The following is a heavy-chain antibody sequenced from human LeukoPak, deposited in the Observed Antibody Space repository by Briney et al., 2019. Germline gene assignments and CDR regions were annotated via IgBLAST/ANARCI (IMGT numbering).Heavy chain of an antibody. CDR1: GFTFTTYW. CDR2: IKPDGSEK. Sequence: PGGSLRLSCATSGFTFTTYWMSWVRQTPGKGLEWVAKIKPDGSEKSYVDSVKGRFTISRDNAENSVYLQMNCLRVEDTAVYYCARGQLADDQWGQGALVTVSS. V-gene: IGHV3-7*01. CDR3: ARGQLADDQ. D-gene: IGHD2-15*01. J-gene: IGHJ4*02.